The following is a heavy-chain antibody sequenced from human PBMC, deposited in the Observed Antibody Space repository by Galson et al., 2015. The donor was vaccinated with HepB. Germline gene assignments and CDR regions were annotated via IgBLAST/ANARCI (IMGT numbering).Heavy chain of an antibody. V-gene: IGHV3-7*01. Sequence: SLRLSCAASGFTLSDDWMTWVRQPPGKGLEWVANIKKDGSEKYYVDAVKGRFAISKDDAKNSLFLQMNRLRADDTAVYYCARGFGVVSWGQGTLVTVSS. CDR1: GFTLSDDW. D-gene: IGHD3-10*01. J-gene: IGHJ5*02. CDR2: IKKDGSEK. CDR3: ARGFGVVS.